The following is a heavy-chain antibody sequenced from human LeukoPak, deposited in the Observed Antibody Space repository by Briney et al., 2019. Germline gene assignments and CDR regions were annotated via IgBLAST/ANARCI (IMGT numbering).Heavy chain of an antibody. CDR3: ARGPWSTRFFARRAPYYFDY. D-gene: IGHD3-3*01. J-gene: IGHJ4*02. V-gene: IGHV4-39*01. CDR1: GASFSSGTYF. CDR2: IYDSGST. Sequence: SETLSLTCTVSGASFSSGTYFWTWIRQPPGKGLEWIGSIYDSGSTYYNPSLKSRVTISVDTSKNQFSLKLSSVTAADTAVYYCARGPWSTRFFARRAPYYFDYWGQGTLVTVSS.